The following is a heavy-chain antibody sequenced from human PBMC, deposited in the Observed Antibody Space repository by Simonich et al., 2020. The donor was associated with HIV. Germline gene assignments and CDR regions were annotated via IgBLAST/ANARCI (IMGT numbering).Heavy chain of an antibody. V-gene: IGHV4-34*01. D-gene: IGHD2-2*01. J-gene: IGHJ4*02. Sequence: QVQLQQWGAGLLKPSETLSLTCAVYGGSFSGYYWSWIRQPPGKGLEWVGEINHNGSTNYNPSLKSRVTISVDTSKNQFSLKLSSVTAADTAVYYCARGFYQRLYYFDYWGQGTLVTVSS. CDR3: ARGFYQRLYYFDY. CDR2: INHNGST. CDR1: GGSFSGYY.